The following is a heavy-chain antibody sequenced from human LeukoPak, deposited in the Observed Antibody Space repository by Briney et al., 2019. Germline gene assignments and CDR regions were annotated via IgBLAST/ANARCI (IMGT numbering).Heavy chain of an antibody. CDR1: GGTFSSYA. V-gene: IGHV1-69*01. Sequence: SVKVSCEASGGTFSSYAISWVRQAPGQGLEWMGGIIPIFGTANYAQKFQGRVTITADESTSTAYMELSSLRSEDTAVYYCARVTWGGGARFDSWGQGTLVSVSS. J-gene: IGHJ4*02. D-gene: IGHD1-26*01. CDR2: IIPIFGTA. CDR3: ARVTWGGGARFDS.